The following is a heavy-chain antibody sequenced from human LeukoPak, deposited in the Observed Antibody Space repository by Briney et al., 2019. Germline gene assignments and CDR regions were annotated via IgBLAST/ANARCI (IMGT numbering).Heavy chain of an antibody. CDR1: GYSFTSYW. CDR2: IYPGDSDT. Sequence: GEPLKISCKGSGYSFTSYWIGWVRQMPGKGLEWMGIIYPGDSDTRYSPSFQGQATISADKSISTAYLQWSSLKASDTAMYYCARRPYDILTGSYYFDYWGQGTLVTVSS. V-gene: IGHV5-51*01. CDR3: ARRPYDILTGSYYFDY. J-gene: IGHJ4*02. D-gene: IGHD3-9*01.